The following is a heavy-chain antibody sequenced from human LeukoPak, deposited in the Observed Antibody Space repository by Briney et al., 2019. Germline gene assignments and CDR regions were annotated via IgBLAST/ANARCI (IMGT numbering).Heavy chain of an antibody. CDR2: IIPILGIA. CDR3: ARAKTQRWVVPAYNWFDP. V-gene: IGHV1-69*04. J-gene: IGHJ5*02. D-gene: IGHD2-2*01. CDR1: GGTFSSYA. Sequence: GSSVKVSCKASGGTFSSYAISWVRQAPGQGLEWMGRIIPILGIANYAQKFQGRVTITADKSTSTAYMELSSLRSEDTAVYYCARAKTQRWVVPAYNWFDPWGQGTLVTVSS.